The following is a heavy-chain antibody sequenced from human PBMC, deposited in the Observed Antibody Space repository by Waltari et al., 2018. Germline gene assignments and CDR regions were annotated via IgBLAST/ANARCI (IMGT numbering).Heavy chain of an antibody. V-gene: IGHV1-69*13. D-gene: IGHD3-22*01. J-gene: IGHJ4*02. CDR1: GGTFSSYA. CDR2: IIPIFGTA. Sequence: QVQLVQSGAEVKKPGSSVKVSCKASGGTFSSYAISWVRQTPGQGREWMGGIIPIFGTANYAQKFQGRVTMTADESTSTAYMELSSLRSEGTAVYYCARVSLKHDSSGYYYWGQGTLVTVSS. CDR3: ARVSLKHDSSGYYY.